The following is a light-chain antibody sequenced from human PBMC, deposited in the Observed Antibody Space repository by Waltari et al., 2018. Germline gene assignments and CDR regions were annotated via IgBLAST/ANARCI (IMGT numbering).Light chain of an antibody. J-gene: IGLJ3*02. Sequence: SYDLTQPLSVSVALGQTARLTCGESHIGRKTVHWYQEKPGLAPGLVIYRDNQRPSGIADRFSGSNSGNMATLTITTAQVGDEADYYCQVWDSSTVVFGAGTKLTVL. V-gene: IGLV3-9*01. CDR1: HIGRKT. CDR3: QVWDSSTVV. CDR2: RDN.